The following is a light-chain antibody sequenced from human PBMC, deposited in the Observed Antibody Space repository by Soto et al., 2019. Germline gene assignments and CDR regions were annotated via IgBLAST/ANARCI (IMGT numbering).Light chain of an antibody. Sequence: QSVQTQPPSASETPGQRVTISCSGSSSNIGGNTVNWYQQLPGTAPKLLIYADNQRPSGVPDRFSGSKSGTSASLAISGLQSDDEADYYCAAWDDSLNGYVFGTGTKLTVL. CDR3: AAWDDSLNGYV. CDR1: SSNIGGNT. CDR2: ADN. J-gene: IGLJ1*01. V-gene: IGLV1-44*01.